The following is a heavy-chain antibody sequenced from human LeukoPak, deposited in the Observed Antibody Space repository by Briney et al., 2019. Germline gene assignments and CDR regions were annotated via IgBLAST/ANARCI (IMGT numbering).Heavy chain of an antibody. V-gene: IGHV6-1*01. CDR2: TYYRSTWYN. D-gene: IGHD2-2*01. Sequence: SQTLSLTCAISGDSVSSNSVTWNWIWQSPSRGLEWLGRTYYRSTWYNDYAVSVRGRITVNPDTSKNQFSLHLNSVTPEDTAVYYCARRLTQYDCFDPWGRGILVTVSS. J-gene: IGHJ5*02. CDR1: GDSVSSNSVT. CDR3: ARRLTQYDCFDP.